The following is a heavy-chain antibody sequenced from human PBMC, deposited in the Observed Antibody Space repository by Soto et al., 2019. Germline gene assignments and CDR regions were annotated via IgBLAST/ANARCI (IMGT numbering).Heavy chain of an antibody. CDR2: INHSGST. CDR1: GGSFSGYY. D-gene: IGHD3-10*01. J-gene: IGHJ5*02. CDR3: ARRRITRNWFDP. Sequence: SETLSLTCAVYGGSFSGYYWSWIRQPPGKGLEWIGEINHSGSTNYNPSLKSRVTISVDTSKNQFSLKLSSVTAADTAVYYCARRRITRNWFDPWGHGTLVTVSS. V-gene: IGHV4-34*01.